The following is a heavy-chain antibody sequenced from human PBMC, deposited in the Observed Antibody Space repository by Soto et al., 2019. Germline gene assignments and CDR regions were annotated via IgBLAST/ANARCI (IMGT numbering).Heavy chain of an antibody. Sequence: AASVKVSCKASGGTFNKFAFSWVRQAPGQGFEWTGGIIPVFRSANYAQRFRGRITITADEYTSTVYLYLNDLRSDDTAVYYCARRYCASDNCPLFYYFVDLWGLGTTVTVSS. V-gene: IGHV1-69*13. CDR3: ARRYCASDNCPLFYYFVDL. D-gene: IGHD2-21*02. CDR1: GGTFNKFA. J-gene: IGHJ6*02. CDR2: IIPVFRSA.